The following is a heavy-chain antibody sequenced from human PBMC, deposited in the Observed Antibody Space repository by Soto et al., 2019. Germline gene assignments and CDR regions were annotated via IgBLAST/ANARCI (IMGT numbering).Heavy chain of an antibody. CDR3: TSDRYNWNDQSYYYGMDV. J-gene: IGHJ6*02. Sequence: GASVKVSCKASGYTFTSYGISWVRQAPGQGLEWMGWISAYNGNTNYAQKHQSRVTMTTDTSTSTAYIELRSLRSDDTAVYYCTSDRYNWNDQSYYYGMDVWGQGTTVTVSS. CDR2: ISAYNGNT. CDR1: GYTFTSYG. D-gene: IGHD1-1*01. V-gene: IGHV1-18*01.